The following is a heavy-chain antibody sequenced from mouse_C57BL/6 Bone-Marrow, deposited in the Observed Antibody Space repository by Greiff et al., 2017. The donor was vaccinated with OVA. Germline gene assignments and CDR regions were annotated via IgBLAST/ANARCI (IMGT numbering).Heavy chain of an antibody. CDR2: IRLKSDNYET. D-gene: IGHD1-1*01. CDR3: TGGPLLLRYYYAMDY. J-gene: IGHJ4*01. V-gene: IGHV6-3*01. Sequence: EVKLVESGGGLVQPGGSMKLSCVASGFTFSNYWMNWVRQSPEKGLEWVAQIRLKSDNYETHYAESVKGRFTISRDDSKSSVYLQMNNLRAEDTGIYYCTGGPLLLRYYYAMDYWGQGTSVTVSS. CDR1: GFTFSNYW.